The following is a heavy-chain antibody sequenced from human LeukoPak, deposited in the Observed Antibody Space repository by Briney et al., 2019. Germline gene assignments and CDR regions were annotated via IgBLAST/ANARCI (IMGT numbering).Heavy chain of an antibody. CDR3: ARDNVVGAIGIDP. Sequence: NPSETLSLTCSVSGGSISPYYWSWIRQPPGKGLEWIGYIFYSGNTNYNPSLKSRVTISVDTSKNQFSLKLSSVTAADTAVYYCARDNVVGAIGIDPWGQGTLVTVSS. V-gene: IGHV4-59*12. CDR1: GGSISPYY. CDR2: IFYSGNT. J-gene: IGHJ5*02. D-gene: IGHD1-26*01.